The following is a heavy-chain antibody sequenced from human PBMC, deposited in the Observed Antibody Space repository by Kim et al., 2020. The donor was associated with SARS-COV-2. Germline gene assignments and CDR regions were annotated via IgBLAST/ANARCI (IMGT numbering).Heavy chain of an antibody. Sequence: KKYNADAVKGRFTRARDNSKTTLYLQMNSLRAEDTAVYYCARASDWLFDYWGQGTLVTVSS. J-gene: IGHJ4*02. CDR2: KK. CDR3: ARASDWLFDY. D-gene: IGHD3-9*01. V-gene: IGHV3-33*01.